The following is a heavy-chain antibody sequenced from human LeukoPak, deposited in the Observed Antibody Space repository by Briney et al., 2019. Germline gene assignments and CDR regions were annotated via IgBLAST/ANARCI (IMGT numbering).Heavy chain of an antibody. CDR1: GGSISSYY. CDR2: IYTSGST. D-gene: IGHD6-13*01. J-gene: IGHJ3*02. Sequence: SETLSLTCTVSGGSISSYYWSWIRQPAGKGLEWIGRIYTSGSTNYNPSLKSRVTISVDTSKNQFSLKLSSVTAADTAVYYCARGLYSSSWYPVGAFDIWGQGTMVTVSS. V-gene: IGHV4-4*07. CDR3: ARGLYSSSWYPVGAFDI.